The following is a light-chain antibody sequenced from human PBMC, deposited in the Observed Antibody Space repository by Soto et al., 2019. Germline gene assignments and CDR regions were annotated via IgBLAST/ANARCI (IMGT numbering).Light chain of an antibody. CDR2: GAS. CDR3: QQYNNWPLT. Sequence: EIVMTQSPATLSVSPGERATLSCRASQSVSSNLAWNQRKPGQSPRLLIYGASTRATGIPARFSGSGSGTEFTLTISSLQSEDFAVYYCQQYNNWPLTFGGGTKVEIK. CDR1: QSVSSN. J-gene: IGKJ4*01. V-gene: IGKV3-15*01.